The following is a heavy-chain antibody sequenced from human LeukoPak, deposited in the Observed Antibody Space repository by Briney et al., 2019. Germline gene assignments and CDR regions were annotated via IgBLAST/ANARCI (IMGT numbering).Heavy chain of an antibody. Sequence: SETLSLTCTVSGGSVSSGSYYWSWIRQPPGKGLEWIGYIYYSGSTYYNPSLKSRVTISVDTSKNQFSLKLSSVTAADTAVYYCARQIVVVTYAFDIWGQGTMVTVSS. J-gene: IGHJ3*02. V-gene: IGHV4-31*03. CDR1: GGSVSSGSYY. D-gene: IGHD2-21*02. CDR3: ARQIVVVTYAFDI. CDR2: IYYSGST.